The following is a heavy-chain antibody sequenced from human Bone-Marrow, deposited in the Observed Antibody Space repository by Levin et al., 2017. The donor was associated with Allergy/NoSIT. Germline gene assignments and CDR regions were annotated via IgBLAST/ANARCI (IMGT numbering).Heavy chain of an antibody. CDR3: ARRLVPAGQSYYGMDV. D-gene: IGHD1-26*01. Sequence: PGGSLRLSCVASVFTFRSFGMHWVRQAPGKGLEWVAIIWYDGSDKYYADSVKGRFTISRDNSKNTLYLQMNGLRAEDTAVYYCARRLVPAGQSYYGMDVWGQGTTVIVSS. J-gene: IGHJ6*02. V-gene: IGHV3-33*01. CDR2: IWYDGSDK. CDR1: VFTFRSFG.